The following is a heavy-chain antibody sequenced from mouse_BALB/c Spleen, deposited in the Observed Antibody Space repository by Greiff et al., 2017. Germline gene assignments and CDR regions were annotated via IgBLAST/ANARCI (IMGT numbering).Heavy chain of an antibody. J-gene: IGHJ4*01. CDR2: ISDGGSYT. Sequence: EVQLVESGGGLVKPGGSLKLSCAASGFTFSDYYMYWVRQTPEKRLEWVATISDGGSYTYYPDSVKGRFTISRDNAKNNLYLQMSSLKSEDTAMYYCARDFDYDGNAMDYWGQGTSVTVSS. CDR3: ARDFDYDGNAMDY. CDR1: GFTFSDYY. D-gene: IGHD2-4*01. V-gene: IGHV5-4*02.